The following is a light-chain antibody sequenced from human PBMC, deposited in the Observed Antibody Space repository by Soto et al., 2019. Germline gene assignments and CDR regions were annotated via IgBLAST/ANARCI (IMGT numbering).Light chain of an antibody. CDR2: EDS. CDR1: SSDAGNYNF. V-gene: IGLV2-23*01. J-gene: IGLJ3*02. CDR3: CSYAGSRTSWV. Sequence: QSALTQPASVSGSPGQSITISCTGTSSDAGNYNFVSWYQQHPGKAPKVIIYEDSTRPSGVSNRISGSKSGNTASLTISGLQAADAADYYCCSYAGSRTSWVFGGGTKLTVL.